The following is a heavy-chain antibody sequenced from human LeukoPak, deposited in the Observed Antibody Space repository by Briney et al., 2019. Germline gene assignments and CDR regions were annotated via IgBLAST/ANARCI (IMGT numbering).Heavy chain of an antibody. V-gene: IGHV3-74*01. CDR1: GFTFSNYW. J-gene: IGHJ4*02. CDR2: INDDGSAT. Sequence: GGSLRLSCAASGFTFSNYWMHWVRQVPGKGLVWVSRINDDGSATFYADSVKGRFTISRDNAKSSLYLQMNSLRAEDTAVYYCARDYNLGQGTLVTVSS. CDR3: ARDYN.